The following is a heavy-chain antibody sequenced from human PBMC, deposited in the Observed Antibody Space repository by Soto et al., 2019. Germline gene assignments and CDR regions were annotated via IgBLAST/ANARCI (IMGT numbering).Heavy chain of an antibody. CDR3: ARDYEDLRFGFDY. CDR1: GFTFSSYW. Sequence: LRLSCAASGFTFSSYWMNWVRQAPGKGLEWVSYISSSSSTIYYADSVKGRFTISRDNAKNSLYLQMNSLRAEDTAVYYCARDYEDLRFGFDYWGQGTLVTVSS. D-gene: IGHD3-10*01. CDR2: ISSSSSTI. V-gene: IGHV3-48*01. J-gene: IGHJ4*02.